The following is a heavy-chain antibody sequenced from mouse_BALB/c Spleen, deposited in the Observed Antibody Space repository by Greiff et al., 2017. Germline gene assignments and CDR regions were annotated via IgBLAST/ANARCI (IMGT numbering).Heavy chain of an antibody. CDR1: GFTFSSYT. CDR3: ARHTLYYGSSYWYFDV. CDR2: ISNGGGST. J-gene: IGHJ1*01. D-gene: IGHD1-1*01. Sequence: DVHLVESGGGLVQPGGSLKLSCAASGFTFSSYTMSWVRQTPEKRLEWVAYISNGGGSTYYPDTVKGRFTISRDNAKNTLYLQMSSLKSEDTAMYYCARHTLYYGSSYWYFDVWGAGTTVTVSS. V-gene: IGHV5-12-2*01.